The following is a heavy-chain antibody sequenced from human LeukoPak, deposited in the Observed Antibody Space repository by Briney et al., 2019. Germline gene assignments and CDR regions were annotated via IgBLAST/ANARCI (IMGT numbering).Heavy chain of an antibody. CDR1: GFTFSNYG. CDR2: IWYDGSNK. CDR3: AGTYGPYYFDY. J-gene: IGHJ4*02. V-gene: IGHV3-33*01. D-gene: IGHD3-10*01. Sequence: PGRSLRLSCAASGFTFSNYGMHWVRQAPGKGLEWVAVIWYDGSNKYYADSVKGRFTISRDNSKNTLYLQMNSLRAEDTAVYYCAGTYGPYYFDYWGPGTLVTVSS.